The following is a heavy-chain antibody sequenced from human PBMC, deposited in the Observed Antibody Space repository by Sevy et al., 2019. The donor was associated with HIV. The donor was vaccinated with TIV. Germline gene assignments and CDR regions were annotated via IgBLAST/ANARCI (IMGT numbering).Heavy chain of an antibody. CDR2: IYYSGST. V-gene: IGHV4-39*01. CDR1: GGSISSSTYY. CDR3: ARRNIAVAGAYYFDY. Sequence: SETLSLTCTVSGGSISSSTYYWGWIRQPPGKGLEWIGSIYYSGSTYYNPSLKSRVTISVDTSKNQFSLKLSSVTAADTALYYCARRNIAVAGAYYFDYWGQGTLVTVSS. D-gene: IGHD6-13*01. J-gene: IGHJ4*02.